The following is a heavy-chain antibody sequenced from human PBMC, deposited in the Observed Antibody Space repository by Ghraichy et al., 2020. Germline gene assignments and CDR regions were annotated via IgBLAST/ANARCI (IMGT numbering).Heavy chain of an antibody. J-gene: IGHJ6*02. D-gene: IGHD4-23*01. CDR3: ARGLIRWGGNVLQSYYYYYGMDV. CDR1: GGSFSGYY. V-gene: IGHV4-34*01. CDR2: INHSGST. Sequence: SETLSLTCAVYGGSFSGYYWSWIRQPPGKGLEWIGEINHSGSTNYNPSLKSRVTISVDTSKNQFSLKLSSVTAADTAVYYCARGLIRWGGNVLQSYYYYYGMDVWGQGTTVTVSS.